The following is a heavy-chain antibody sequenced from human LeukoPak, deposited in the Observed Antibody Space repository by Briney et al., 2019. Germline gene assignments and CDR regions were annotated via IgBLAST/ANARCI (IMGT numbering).Heavy chain of an antibody. CDR1: GFTFRTYR. Sequence: GGSLRLSCAASGFTFRTYRFNWVRQAPGKGLEWVSSISTGSSYIYYADSVKGRFTISRDNAKNSLYLPMNSLRAEDTAVYYCARGRPSSGLYDPIDSWGQGTLVTVSS. V-gene: IGHV3-21*01. CDR3: ARGRPSSGLYDPIDS. D-gene: IGHD6-19*01. J-gene: IGHJ4*02. CDR2: ISTGSSYI.